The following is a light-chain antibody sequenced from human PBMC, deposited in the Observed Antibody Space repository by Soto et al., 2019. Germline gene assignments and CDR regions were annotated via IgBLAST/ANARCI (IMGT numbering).Light chain of an antibody. CDR3: QPYNNWPPLT. CDR2: GAS. J-gene: IGKJ4*01. V-gene: IGKV3-15*01. CDR1: QSVSSN. Sequence: EIVMTQSPATLSVSPGERATLSCRASQSVSSNLAWYQQKPGQAPRLLIYGASTRATGIPARFSGSGSGTEFPLTISSLQSEDFAVSYCQPYNNWPPLTFGGGTKVEIK.